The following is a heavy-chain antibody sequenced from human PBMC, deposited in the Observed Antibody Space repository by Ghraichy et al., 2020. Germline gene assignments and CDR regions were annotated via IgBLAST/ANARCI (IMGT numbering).Heavy chain of an antibody. CDR3: AKAGGTIFGGSYASG. Sequence: GGSLRLSCAASGFTFSSSAMSWVRQAPGKGLEWVSAISGSAGNTYYADSVKGRFTISRDNSNNTLYLQMSSLRAEDTALYYCAKAGGTIFGGSYASGWGQGTLVTVSS. CDR2: ISGSAGNT. D-gene: IGHD3-3*01. J-gene: IGHJ4*02. V-gene: IGHV3-23*01. CDR1: GFTFSSSA.